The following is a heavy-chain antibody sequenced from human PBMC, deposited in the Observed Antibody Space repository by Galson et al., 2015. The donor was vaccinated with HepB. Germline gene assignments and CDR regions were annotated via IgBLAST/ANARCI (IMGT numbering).Heavy chain of an antibody. Sequence: SLRLSCAVSGFTFDDYAMHWVRQAPGKGLEWVSGISWNSGTIGYADSVKGRFTISRDNAKNSLYLQMNSLRAEDTALYYCTRAFDIWGQGTMVIVSS. J-gene: IGHJ3*02. CDR1: GFTFDDYA. V-gene: IGHV3-9*01. CDR3: TRAFDI. CDR2: ISWNSGTI.